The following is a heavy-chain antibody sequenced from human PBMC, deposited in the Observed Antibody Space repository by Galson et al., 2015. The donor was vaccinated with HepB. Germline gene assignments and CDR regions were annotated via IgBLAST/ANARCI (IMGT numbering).Heavy chain of an antibody. D-gene: IGHD2-2*01. CDR1: GFTFSSYS. CDR3: ARKDIVVVPAAMGDFYYYYGMDV. J-gene: IGHJ6*02. CDR2: ISSSSSYI. Sequence: SLRLSCAASGFTFSSYSMNWVRQAPGKGLEWVSSISSSSSYIYYADSVKGRFTISRDNAKNSLYLQMNSLRAEDTAVYYCARKDIVVVPAAMGDFYYYYGMDVWGQGTTVTVSS. V-gene: IGHV3-21*01.